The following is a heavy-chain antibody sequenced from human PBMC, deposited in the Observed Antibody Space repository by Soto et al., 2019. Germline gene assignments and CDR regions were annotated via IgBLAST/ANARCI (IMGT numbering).Heavy chain of an antibody. Sequence: GASVKVSCKASGYTFTSYAMHWVRQAPGQRLEWMGWINAGNGNTKYSQKFQGRVTITRDTSASTAYMELSSLRSEDTAVYYCARIGLKQQLAHYGMDVWGQGTTVTVS. V-gene: IGHV1-3*01. CDR2: INAGNGNT. D-gene: IGHD6-13*01. CDR1: GYTFTSYA. CDR3: ARIGLKQQLAHYGMDV. J-gene: IGHJ6*02.